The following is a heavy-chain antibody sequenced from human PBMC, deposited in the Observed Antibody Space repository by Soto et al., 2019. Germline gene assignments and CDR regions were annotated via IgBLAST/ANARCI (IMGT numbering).Heavy chain of an antibody. J-gene: IGHJ4*02. CDR2: IIPIFGTA. V-gene: IGHV1-69*01. D-gene: IGHD1-26*01. CDR1: GGTFSSYS. Sequence: QVQLGQSGAEVNKPGSSVKVSCKASGGTFSSYSINWVRQAPGQGLEWMGEIIPIFGTANYAQKFQGRVTITADESTSTAYMELSSLRSEDKAVYYCARDGGRHSGGIDYWGQGTLVTVSS. CDR3: ARDGGRHSGGIDY.